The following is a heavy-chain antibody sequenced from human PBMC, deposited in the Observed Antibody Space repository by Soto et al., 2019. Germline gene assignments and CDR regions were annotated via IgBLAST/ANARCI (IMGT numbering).Heavy chain of an antibody. Sequence: EVQLLESGGGLVQPGGSLRLSCAASGFTFSSYAMSWVRQAPGKGLEWVSAISGSGGSTYYADSVKGRFTISRDNSKNTLYLQMSSLRAEDTAVYYCAKDTAMAHNPLIYYYGMDVWGQGTTVTVSS. CDR1: GFTFSSYA. CDR3: AKDTAMAHNPLIYYYGMDV. CDR2: ISGSGGST. D-gene: IGHD5-18*01. V-gene: IGHV3-23*01. J-gene: IGHJ6*02.